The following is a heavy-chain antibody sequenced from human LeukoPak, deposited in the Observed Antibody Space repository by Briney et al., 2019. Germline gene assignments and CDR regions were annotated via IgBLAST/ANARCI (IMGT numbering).Heavy chain of an antibody. D-gene: IGHD6-19*01. CDR1: GYSISSSNW. Sequence: SDTLSLTCAVSGYSISSSNWWGWIRQPPGKGLEWIGYIYYSGSTYYNPSLKSRVTMSVGTSKNQCSLKLSSVTAVDTAVYYCAQASSSGWAPPRNWGQGTLVTVSS. CDR2: IYYSGST. J-gene: IGHJ4*02. CDR3: AQASSSGWAPPRN. V-gene: IGHV4-28*01.